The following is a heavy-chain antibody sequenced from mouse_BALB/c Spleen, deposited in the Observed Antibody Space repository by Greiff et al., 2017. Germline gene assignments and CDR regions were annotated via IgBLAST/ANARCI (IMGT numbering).Heavy chain of an antibody. Sequence: EVHLVESGGGLVQPGGSRKLSCAASGFTFSSFGMHWVRQAPEKGLEWVAYISSGSSTIYYADTVKGRFTISRDNPKNTLFLQMTSLRSEDTAMYYCARSDGYFLMDYWGQGTSVTVSS. CDR2: ISSGSSTI. CDR3: ARSDGYFLMDY. CDR1: GFTFSSFG. D-gene: IGHD2-3*01. V-gene: IGHV5-17*02. J-gene: IGHJ4*01.